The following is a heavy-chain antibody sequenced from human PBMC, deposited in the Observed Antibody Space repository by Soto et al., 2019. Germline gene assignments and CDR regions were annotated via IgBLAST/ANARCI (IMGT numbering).Heavy chain of an antibody. J-gene: IGHJ3*02. CDR3: ARPHHSSLARDAFDI. D-gene: IGHD6-13*01. Sequence: TLSLTCTVSGGSISSGGYYWSWIRQHPGKGLEWIGYIYYSGSTYYNPSLKSRVTISVDTSKNQFFLKVTSVTAADTAVYYCARPHHSSLARDAFDIWGQGTMVTVSS. CDR1: GGSISSGGYY. V-gene: IGHV4-31*03. CDR2: IYYSGST.